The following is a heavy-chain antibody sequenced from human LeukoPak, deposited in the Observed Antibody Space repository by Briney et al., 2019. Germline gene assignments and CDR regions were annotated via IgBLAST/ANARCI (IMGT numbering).Heavy chain of an antibody. CDR3: ARRRGSGWYDRDY. CDR2: ISSSSSYI. CDR1: GFTFSSYS. Sequence: KPGGSLRLSCAASGFTFSSYSMNWVRQAPGKGLEWVSSISSSSSYIYYADSVKGRFTISRDNAKNSLYLQMNSLRAEDTAVYYCARRRGSGWYDRDYWGQGTRVTVSS. D-gene: IGHD6-19*01. J-gene: IGHJ4*02. V-gene: IGHV3-21*01.